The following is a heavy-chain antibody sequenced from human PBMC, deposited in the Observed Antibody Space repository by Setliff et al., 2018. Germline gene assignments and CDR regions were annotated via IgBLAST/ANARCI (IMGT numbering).Heavy chain of an antibody. CDR2: IYTTWST. V-gene: IGHV4-61*02. D-gene: IGHD2-15*01. J-gene: IGHJ3*02. CDR3: LGYCSGGSCYLDAFDI. Sequence: TSETLSLTCTVSGGSVGNSHYYWSWIRQPAGKGLEWIGRIYTTWSTNYNPSLKSRVTISLDTSKSQFFLKLSSVTAADTAVYYCLGYCSGGSCYLDAFDIWGQGTMVTVSS. CDR1: GGSVGNSHYY.